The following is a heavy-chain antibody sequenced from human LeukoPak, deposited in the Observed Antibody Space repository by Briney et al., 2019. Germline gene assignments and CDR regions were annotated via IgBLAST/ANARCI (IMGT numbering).Heavy chain of an antibody. CDR2: IYHSGST. V-gene: IGHV4-30-2*01. J-gene: IGHJ4*02. CDR1: GGSINSGGYY. D-gene: IGHD3-22*01. CDR3: ARSFYDSSGYSFDY. Sequence: SQTLSLTCTVSGGSINSGGYYWSWIRQPPGKGLEWIGYIYHSGSTYYNPSLKSRVTISVDRSKNQFSLKLSSVTAADTAVYYCARSFYDSSGYSFDYWGQGTLVTVSS.